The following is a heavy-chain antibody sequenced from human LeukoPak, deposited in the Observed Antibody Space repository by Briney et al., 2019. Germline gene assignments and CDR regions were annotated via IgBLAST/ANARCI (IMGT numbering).Heavy chain of an antibody. Sequence: PSETLSLTCAVYGGSFSGYYWSWIRQPPVKGLEWIGEINHSGSTNYNPSLKSRVTISVGTSKNQFSLKVNSVTAADTAVYYCARARPMTQWLIRRGMDNYQYYYMDVWGKGTTVTVSS. CDR3: ARARPMTQWLIRRGMDNYQYYYMDV. CDR1: GGSFSGYY. D-gene: IGHD6-19*01. V-gene: IGHV4-34*01. CDR2: INHSGST. J-gene: IGHJ6*03.